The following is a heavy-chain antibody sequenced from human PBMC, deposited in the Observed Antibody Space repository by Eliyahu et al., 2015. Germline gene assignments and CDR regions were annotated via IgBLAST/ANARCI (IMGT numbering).Heavy chain of an antibody. CDR3: ARDRAADF. CDR2: VYHGGSD. CDR1: GGPFSPSX. J-gene: IGHJ4*02. D-gene: IGHD6-25*01. Sequence: QVRLQQRGTGLLKPSETLSLTCXVSGGPFSPSXWXWIRLSPERGLEWIGRVYHGGSDYYNPSLRSRVTLSIDTPKNEVYLTLQSLTAADTAIYYCARDRAADFWGQGTRVTVSS. V-gene: IGHV4-34*01.